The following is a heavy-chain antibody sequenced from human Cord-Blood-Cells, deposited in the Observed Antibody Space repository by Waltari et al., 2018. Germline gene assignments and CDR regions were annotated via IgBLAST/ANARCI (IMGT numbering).Heavy chain of an antibody. J-gene: IGHJ3*02. D-gene: IGHD3-10*01. V-gene: IGHV4-59*11. CDR3: ARDRGTGRAFDI. CDR1: GGSISSHY. Sequence: QVQLQESGPGLVKPSETLSLTCTVSGGSISSHYWSWIRQPPGKGLEWIGYIYYSGSTNYNPSLKSRVTISVDTSKNQFSLKLSSVTAADTAVDYCARDRGTGRAFDIWGQGTMVTVSS. CDR2: IYYSGST.